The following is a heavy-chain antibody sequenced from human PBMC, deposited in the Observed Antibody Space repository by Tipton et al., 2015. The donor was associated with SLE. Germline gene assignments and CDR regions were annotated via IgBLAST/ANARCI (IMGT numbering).Heavy chain of an antibody. CDR3: ARGATTITMIVVASGAFDI. Sequence: GLVKPSETLSLTCAVYGGSFSGYYWSWIRQPPGKGLEWIGEINHSGSTNYNPSLKSRVTISVDTSKNQFSLKLSSVTAADTAVYYCARGATTITMIVVASGAFDIWGQGTMVTVSS. CDR1: GGSFSGYY. CDR2: INHSGST. D-gene: IGHD3-22*01. J-gene: IGHJ3*02. V-gene: IGHV4-34*01.